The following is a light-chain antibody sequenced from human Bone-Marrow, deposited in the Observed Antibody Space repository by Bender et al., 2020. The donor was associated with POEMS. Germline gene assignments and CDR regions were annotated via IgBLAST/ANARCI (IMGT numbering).Light chain of an antibody. J-gene: IGLJ2*01. Sequence: QSALTQPASVSGSPGQSITISCTGTSSDVGGYNYVSWYQQHPGKAPKFIIYEATKRPSGVSNRFSGSKSGNTASLTISGLLAEDEADYYCSSYTRSATVVFGGGTKLTVL. V-gene: IGLV2-14*01. CDR1: SSDVGGYNY. CDR2: EAT. CDR3: SSYTRSATVV.